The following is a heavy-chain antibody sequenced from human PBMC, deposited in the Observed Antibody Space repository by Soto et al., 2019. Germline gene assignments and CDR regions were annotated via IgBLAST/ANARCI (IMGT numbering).Heavy chain of an antibody. V-gene: IGHV3-30-3*01. J-gene: IGHJ6*02. D-gene: IGHD6-13*01. CDR3: ATSVPGPIAAAGKRGMDV. CDR1: GFTFSSYA. CDR2: ISYDGSNK. Sequence: QVQLVESGGGVVQPGRSLRLFCAASGFTFSSYAMHWVRQAPGKGLEWVAVISYDGSNKYYADSVKGRFTISRDNSKNKLQLQMNSLRAEDTAVYYCATSVPGPIAAAGKRGMDVWGQGTTVTVSS.